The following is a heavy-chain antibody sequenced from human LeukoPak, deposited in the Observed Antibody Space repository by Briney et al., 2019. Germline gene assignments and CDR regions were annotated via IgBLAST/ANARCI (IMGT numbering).Heavy chain of an antibody. J-gene: IGHJ4*02. CDR2: ISPNNGDT. CDR1: GYTFTGYY. V-gene: IGHV1-2*02. Sequence: ASVKVSCKASGYTFTGYYMHWVRQAPGQGPEWMGWISPNNGDTRYSQKFQGRVTMTTDTSISTTYMELSGLTSDDTAVYYCAAPGYKYGYVLDHWGQGTLVTVSS. D-gene: IGHD5-18*01. CDR3: AAPGYKYGYVLDH.